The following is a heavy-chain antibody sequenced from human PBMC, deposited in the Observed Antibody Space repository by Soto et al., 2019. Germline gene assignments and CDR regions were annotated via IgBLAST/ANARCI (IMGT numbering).Heavy chain of an antibody. CDR1: CGSISSYY. CDR2: IYYSGST. V-gene: IGHV4-59*01. CDR3: ARATYYYGSGSYPPDHLFDY. Sequence: SETLSLTCTVSCGSISSYYWSWIRQPPGKGLEWIGYIYYSGSTNYNPSLKSRVTISVDTSKNQFSLKLSSVTAADTAVYYCARATYYYGSGSYPPDHLFDYWGQGTLVTVSS. J-gene: IGHJ4*02. D-gene: IGHD3-10*01.